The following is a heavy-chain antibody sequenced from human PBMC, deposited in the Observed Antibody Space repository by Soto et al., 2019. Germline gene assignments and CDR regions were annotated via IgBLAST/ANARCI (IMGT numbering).Heavy chain of an antibody. J-gene: IGHJ6*02. Sequence: PSVTLYLTCAVYGGSFSGNYWSWIRQPPGKRLEWIGEINHSGSTNYNPSLKSRVTISVDTSKNQFSLKLSSVTAADPAVYYCARGVVDSSGYQNYYYYGMDVWGQGTTVTVS. CDR3: ARGVVDSSGYQNYYYYGMDV. CDR1: GGSFSGNY. D-gene: IGHD3-22*01. V-gene: IGHV4-34*01. CDR2: INHSGST.